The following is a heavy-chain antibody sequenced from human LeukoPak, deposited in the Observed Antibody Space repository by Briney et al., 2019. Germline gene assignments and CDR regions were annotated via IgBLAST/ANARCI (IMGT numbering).Heavy chain of an antibody. CDR1: GYTFTGYY. Sequence: ASVKVSCKASGYTFTGYYMYWVRQAPGQGLEWMGWINPNSGGTNYAQKFQGRVTMTRDTSISTAYMELSRLRSDDTAVYYCARATMVRGVIRYYYYMDVWGKGTTVTVSS. V-gene: IGHV1-2*02. D-gene: IGHD3-10*01. CDR3: ARATMVRGVIRYYYYMDV. J-gene: IGHJ6*03. CDR2: INPNSGGT.